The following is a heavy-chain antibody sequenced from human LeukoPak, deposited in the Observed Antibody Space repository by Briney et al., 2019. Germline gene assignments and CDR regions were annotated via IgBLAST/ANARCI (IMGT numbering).Heavy chain of an antibody. CDR2: INAVGRGT. V-gene: IGHV3-74*01. J-gene: IGHJ4*02. CDR3: VRGGDTHYGLDY. D-gene: IGHD3-10*01. Sequence: GRSLTLAWTLSGFTLNRNWMHWVRQAAGKVLEWVSHINAVGRGTAYADFVKGRFTISRDNAKNKVYLQMNSLRADDTALYYCVRGGDTHYGLDYWGQGALVTVSS. CDR1: GFTLNRNW.